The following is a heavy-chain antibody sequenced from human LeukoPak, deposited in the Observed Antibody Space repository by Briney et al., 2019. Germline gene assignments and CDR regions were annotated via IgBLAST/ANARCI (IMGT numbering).Heavy chain of an antibody. J-gene: IGHJ6*03. D-gene: IGHD2-15*01. Sequence: GGSLRLSCAASGFTFSSYGMHWVRQAPGKGLEWVAFIRYDGSNKYYADSVKGRFTISRDNSKNTLYLQMNSLRAEDTAVYYCAKLSAWWELPDYYYMDVWGKGTTVTVSS. CDR3: AKLSAWWELPDYYYMDV. CDR2: IRYDGSNK. CDR1: GFTFSSYG. V-gene: IGHV3-30*02.